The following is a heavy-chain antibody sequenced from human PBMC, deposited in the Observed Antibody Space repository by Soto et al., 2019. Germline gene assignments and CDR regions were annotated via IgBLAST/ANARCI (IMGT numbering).Heavy chain of an antibody. V-gene: IGHV3-23*01. CDR3: AKSYYYDSSGLYYYYGMDV. CDR2: ISGSGGST. CDR1: GFTFSSYA. D-gene: IGHD3-22*01. J-gene: IGHJ6*02. Sequence: GGSLRLSCAASGFTFSSYAMSWVRQAPGKGLEWVSAISGSGGSTYYADSVKGRFTISRDNSKNTLYLQMNSLRAEDTAVYYCAKSYYYDSSGLYYYYGMDVWGQGTTVTVSS.